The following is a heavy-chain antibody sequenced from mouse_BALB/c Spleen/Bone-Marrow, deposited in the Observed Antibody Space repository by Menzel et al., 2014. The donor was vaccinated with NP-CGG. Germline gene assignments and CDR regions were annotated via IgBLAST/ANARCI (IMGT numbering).Heavy chain of an antibody. J-gene: IGHJ2*01. CDR3: ARGDGYYVDFDY. CDR2: ISCYNGAT. Sequence: PVKTGASVKISCKASGYSFTGYYMQGVKQSHGKSLEWIGYISCYNGATSYNQKFKGKATFTVDTSSSTAYMQFNSLTSEDSAVYYCARGDGYYVDFDYWGQGTTLTVSS. V-gene: IGHV1S34*01. CDR1: GYSFTGYY. D-gene: IGHD2-3*01.